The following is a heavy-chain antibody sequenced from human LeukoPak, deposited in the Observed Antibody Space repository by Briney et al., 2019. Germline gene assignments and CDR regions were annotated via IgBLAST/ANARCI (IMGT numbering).Heavy chain of an antibody. CDR1: GGSISSCDYY. D-gene: IGHD1-26*01. J-gene: IGHJ4*02. Sequence: SETLSLTCTVSGGSISSCDYYWSWIRQPPGRGLEWIGYIYYSGSTCYNPSLKSRVTIAVDTSKNQFSLKLNAVTAADTAVYSCARVPSGSYPFDYWGQGPLVTVSS. CDR2: IYYSGST. V-gene: IGHV4-30-4*08. CDR3: ARVPSGSYPFDY.